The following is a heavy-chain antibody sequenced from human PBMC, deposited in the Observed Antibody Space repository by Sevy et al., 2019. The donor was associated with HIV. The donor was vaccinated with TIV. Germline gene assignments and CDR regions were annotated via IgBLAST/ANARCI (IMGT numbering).Heavy chain of an antibody. V-gene: IGHV1-69*13. CDR1: GGTFSSYG. D-gene: IGHD6-19*01. CDR3: ARGGGNGWYYFDY. Sequence: ALVKVSCKASGGTFSSYGISWVRQAPGQGLEWMGGIIPILGTVNYAQKFQGRVTITVDESTKTAYMELSSLRSEDTAVYYCARGGGNGWYYFDYWGQETLVTVSS. CDR2: IIPILGTV. J-gene: IGHJ4*02.